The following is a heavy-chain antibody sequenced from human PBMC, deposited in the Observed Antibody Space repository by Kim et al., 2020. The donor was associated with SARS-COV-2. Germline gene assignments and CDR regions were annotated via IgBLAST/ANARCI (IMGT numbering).Heavy chain of an antibody. Sequence: SETLSLTCAVYGGSFSGYYWSWIRQPPGKGLEWIGEINHSGSTNYNPSLKSRVTISVDTSKNQFSLKLSSVTAADTAVYYCARGYCSSTSCYVFDYWGQGTLVIVSS. D-gene: IGHD2-2*01. CDR1: GGSFSGYY. CDR2: INHSGST. CDR3: ARGYCSSTSCYVFDY. J-gene: IGHJ4*02. V-gene: IGHV4-34*01.